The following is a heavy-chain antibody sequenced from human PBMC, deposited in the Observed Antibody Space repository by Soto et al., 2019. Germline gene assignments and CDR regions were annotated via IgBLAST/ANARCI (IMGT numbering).Heavy chain of an antibody. Sequence: GGSLRLSCAASGFTFEDYAMHWIRQAPGKGLEWVSGINWNSGSTGYADSVKGRFTISRDNANNSLHLEMNSLKTEDTALYYCAKGRGALSVVSNWFDPWGQGTLVTVSS. V-gene: IGHV3-9*01. CDR2: INWNSGST. D-gene: IGHD2-2*01. CDR1: GFTFEDYA. CDR3: AKGRGALSVVSNWFDP. J-gene: IGHJ5*02.